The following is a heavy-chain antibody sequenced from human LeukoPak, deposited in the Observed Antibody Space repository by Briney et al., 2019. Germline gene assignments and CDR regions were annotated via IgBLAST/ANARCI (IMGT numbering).Heavy chain of an antibody. J-gene: IGHJ4*02. CDR2: LSGSGDRT. D-gene: IGHD4-17*01. CDR1: GFTYSSHA. Sequence: GGSLRLFCAASGFTYSSHAVSWPPQARGEALEGFPALSGSGDRTFYADSVKGLFTITRDNSKNTLYLKMNSLRAEDTAVYYCAKDLLDGDYAYDYWGQGTLVTVSS. V-gene: IGHV3-23*01. CDR3: AKDLLDGDYAYDY.